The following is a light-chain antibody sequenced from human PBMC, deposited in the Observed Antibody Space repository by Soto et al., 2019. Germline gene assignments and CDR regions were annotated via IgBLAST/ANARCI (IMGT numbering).Light chain of an antibody. Sequence: QSVLTQPPSVTGAPGQRVTISCTGSHSDIGAGYGVHWYQQFPHSAPKLLIYDTTNRPSGVPDRFSGSRSGTSASLAITGLQAEDEADYYCCSLTTTTSLVFGGGTKLTVL. CDR2: DTT. CDR1: HSDIGAGYG. CDR3: CSLTTTTSLV. J-gene: IGLJ2*01. V-gene: IGLV1-40*01.